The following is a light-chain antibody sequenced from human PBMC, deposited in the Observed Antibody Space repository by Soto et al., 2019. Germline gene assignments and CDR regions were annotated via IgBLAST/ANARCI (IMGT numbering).Light chain of an antibody. CDR3: QQYGSSPVT. Sequence: EIVLTQSPGTLSLSPGERATLSCRASQSVNSNYLGWFQQKPGQAPRLLIFGASNRDTGIPDRFSGSGSGTDFTLTISRLEPEDFAMYYCQQYGSSPVTFGQGTKVEIK. J-gene: IGKJ1*01. V-gene: IGKV3-20*01. CDR2: GAS. CDR1: QSVNSNY.